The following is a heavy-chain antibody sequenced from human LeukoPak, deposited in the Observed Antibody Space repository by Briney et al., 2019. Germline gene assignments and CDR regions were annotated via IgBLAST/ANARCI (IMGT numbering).Heavy chain of an antibody. D-gene: IGHD3-10*01. J-gene: IGHJ4*02. V-gene: IGHV4-34*01. CDR1: GGSFSGYY. Sequence: SETLSLTCAVYGGSFSGYYWSWIRQPPGKGLEWIGEINHIGSTSYNPSLKSRVTISVDTSKNQFSLKLSSVTAADTAVYYCARLSMVRGVLGLDYWGQGTLVTVSS. CDR3: ARLSMVRGVLGLDY. CDR2: INHIGST.